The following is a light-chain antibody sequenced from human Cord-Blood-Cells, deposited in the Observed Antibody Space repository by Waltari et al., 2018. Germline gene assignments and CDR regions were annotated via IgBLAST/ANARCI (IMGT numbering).Light chain of an antibody. V-gene: IGLV2-23*01. J-gene: IGLJ1*01. Sequence: QSALTQPASVSGSPGQSITISCTETSRDVGSYNLVSWYQQHPGKAPKLMIYEGSKRPSGVSNRFSGSKSGNTASLTISGLQAEDEADYYCCSYAGSSTYVFGTGTKVTVL. CDR2: EGS. CDR3: CSYAGSSTYV. CDR1: SRDVGSYNL.